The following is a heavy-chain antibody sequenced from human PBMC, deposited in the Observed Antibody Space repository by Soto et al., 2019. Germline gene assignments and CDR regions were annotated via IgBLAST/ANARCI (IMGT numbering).Heavy chain of an antibody. J-gene: IGHJ5*02. CDR1: GFSLTSTGVG. CDR3: AHRRKYCSGASCYVWFDP. V-gene: IGHV2-5*01. CDR2: IYWNDDT. Sequence: SGPTLVNPTQTLTLTCTFSGFSLTSTGVGVGWIRQPPGKALEWLALIYWNDDTYYSPSLKSRLTITKDTSKNQVVLTVTNMDPVDTATYYCAHRRKYCSGASCYVWFDPWGQGTLLTVSS. D-gene: IGHD2-15*01.